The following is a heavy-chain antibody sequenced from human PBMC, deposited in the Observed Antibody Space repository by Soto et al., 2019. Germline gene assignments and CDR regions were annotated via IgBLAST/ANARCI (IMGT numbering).Heavy chain of an antibody. V-gene: IGHV4-59*12. D-gene: IGHD6-6*01. CDR1: GGSISSYY. J-gene: IGHJ4*02. CDR3: ARAKYSTLYYFDY. Sequence: SETLSLTCPGSGGSISSYYWRWIRQPPGKGLEWIGYMYYGGRNNYNPSLKSRVTISVDKSKNQFSLKLSSVTAEDTAVYYCARAKYSTLYYFDYWGQGTLVTVSS. CDR2: MYYGGRN.